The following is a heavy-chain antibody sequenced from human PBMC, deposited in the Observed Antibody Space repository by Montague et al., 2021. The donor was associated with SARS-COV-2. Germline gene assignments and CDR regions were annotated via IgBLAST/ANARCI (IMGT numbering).Heavy chain of an antibody. V-gene: IGHV2-5*02. Sequence: PALVKPTQTLTLTRTFSGFSLSTSGVGVGWIRQPPGKALEWLALIYWXDDKRYSPSLKSRLTITKDTSKNQVVLTMTNMDPVDTATYYCAHRRPLWGYFDYWGQGTLVTVSS. J-gene: IGHJ4*02. CDR2: IYWXDDK. CDR1: GFSLSTSGVG. CDR3: AHRRPLWGYFDY. D-gene: IGHD7-27*01.